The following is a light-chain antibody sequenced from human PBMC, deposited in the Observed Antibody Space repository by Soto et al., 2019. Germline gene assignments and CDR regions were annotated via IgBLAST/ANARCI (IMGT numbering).Light chain of an antibody. J-gene: IGKJ1*01. V-gene: IGKV1-5*01. CDR3: QEYSTDFRT. Sequence: DIQLTQSPSTLSASVGDGVTITWRASQSISSWLAWYQQRPGKAPNLLIFDASSLHIGVPSRFSGSGSGTDFTLTISSLQPDDFATYYCQEYSTDFRTFGQGTKVDIK. CDR2: DAS. CDR1: QSISSW.